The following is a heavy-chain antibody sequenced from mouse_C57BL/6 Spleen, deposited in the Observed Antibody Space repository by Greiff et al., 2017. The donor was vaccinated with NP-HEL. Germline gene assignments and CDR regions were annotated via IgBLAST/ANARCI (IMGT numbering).Heavy chain of an antibody. Sequence: QVHVKQPGAELVKPGASVKMSCKASGYTFTSYWITWVKQRPGQGLEWIGDIYPGSGSTNYNEKFKSKATLTVDTSSSTAYMQLSSLTSEDSAVYYGARYDDYDWYFDVWGTGTTVTVSS. CDR3: ARYDDYDWYFDV. D-gene: IGHD2-3*01. CDR2: IYPGSGST. J-gene: IGHJ1*03. V-gene: IGHV1-55*01. CDR1: GYTFTSYW.